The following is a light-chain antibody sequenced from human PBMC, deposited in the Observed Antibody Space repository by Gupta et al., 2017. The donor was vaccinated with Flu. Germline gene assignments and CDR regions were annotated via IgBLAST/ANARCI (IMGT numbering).Light chain of an antibody. V-gene: IGLV1-47*01. CDR1: SSNIGTNY. Sequence: QTVLTQLPSASGTPGQRVTISCSGGSSNIGTNYVYWYQPLPGTAPKLLIYRSDQRPSGVPDRFAGSKSGTSASLAISGLRSADEADYYCAAWDDSLSGWVFGGGTKLTVL. CDR3: AAWDDSLSGWV. CDR2: RSD. J-gene: IGLJ3*02.